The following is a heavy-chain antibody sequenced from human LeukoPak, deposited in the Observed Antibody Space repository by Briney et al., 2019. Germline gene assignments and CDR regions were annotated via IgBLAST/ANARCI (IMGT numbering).Heavy chain of an antibody. CDR1: GFTFNSYS. D-gene: IGHD2-2*01. CDR2: ISSSSSYI. J-gene: IGHJ5*02. Sequence: GGSLRLSCAASGFTFNSYSMNWVRQAPGKGLEWVSSISSSSSYIYYADSVKGRFTISRDNAKNSLYLQMNSLRAEDTAVYYCARGSVPAATSDNWFDPWGQGTLVTVSS. V-gene: IGHV3-21*01. CDR3: ARGSVPAATSDNWFDP.